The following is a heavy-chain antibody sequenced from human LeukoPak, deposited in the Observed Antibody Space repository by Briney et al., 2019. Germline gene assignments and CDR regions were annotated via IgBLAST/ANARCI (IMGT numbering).Heavy chain of an antibody. V-gene: IGHV3-48*02. D-gene: IGHD6-6*01. CDR3: ARDHVPFDY. CDR2: ISPSGSTI. J-gene: IGHJ4*01. CDR1: GVSFSDYS. Sequence: PGGSLRLSCAASGVSFSDYSMNWGRQAPGKGVEWLSIISPSGSTIYYADSVRGPFTISTDNPKNSLYLQMSSLTDGDTAVYYCARDHVPFDYWGHGTLVTVSS.